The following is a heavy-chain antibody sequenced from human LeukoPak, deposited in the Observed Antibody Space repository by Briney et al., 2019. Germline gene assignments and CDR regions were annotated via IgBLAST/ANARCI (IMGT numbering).Heavy chain of an antibody. D-gene: IGHD2-21*01. V-gene: IGHV3-48*04. Sequence: GGSLRLSCAASGFTFSNYGMHWVRQAPGKGLEWVSYISSSGSTIYYADSVKGRFTISRDNAKNSLYLQMNSLRAEDTAVYYCAPMLFHYYYMDVWGKGTTVTVSS. CDR2: ISSSGSTI. J-gene: IGHJ6*03. CDR1: GFTFSNYG. CDR3: APMLFHYYYMDV.